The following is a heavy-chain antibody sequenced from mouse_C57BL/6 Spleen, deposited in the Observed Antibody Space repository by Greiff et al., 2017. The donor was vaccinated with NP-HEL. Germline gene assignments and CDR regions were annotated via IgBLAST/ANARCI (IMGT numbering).Heavy chain of an antibody. V-gene: IGHV1-72*01. Sequence: QVQLQQSGAELVKPGASVKLSCKASGYTFTSYWLHWVKQRPGRGLVWIGRIVPNSGGTKYNEKFMSKATLTVDKPTSTTYMQLSSLTSEDSAVYNCARGDGGFAYWGQGTLVTVSA. CDR3: ARGDGGFAY. D-gene: IGHD3-3*01. CDR1: GYTFTSYW. CDR2: IVPNSGGT. J-gene: IGHJ3*01.